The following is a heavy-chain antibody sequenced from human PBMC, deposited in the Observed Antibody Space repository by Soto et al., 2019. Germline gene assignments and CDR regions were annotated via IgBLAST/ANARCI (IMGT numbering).Heavy chain of an antibody. CDR2: INPNSGGT. CDR3: ARAFGVVVPAASWFDP. D-gene: IGHD2-2*01. Sequence: ASVKVSCKASGYTFTGYYMHWVRQAPGQGLEWMGWINPNSGGTNYAQKFQGWVTMTRDTSISTAYMELSRLRSDDTAVYYCARAFGVVVPAASWFDPWGQGTLVTVSS. V-gene: IGHV1-2*04. J-gene: IGHJ5*02. CDR1: GYTFTGYY.